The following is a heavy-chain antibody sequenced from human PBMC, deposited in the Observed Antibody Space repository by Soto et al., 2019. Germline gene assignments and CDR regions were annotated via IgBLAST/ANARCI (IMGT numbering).Heavy chain of an antibody. V-gene: IGHV4-39*01. CDR2: IYYSGST. J-gene: IGHJ3*02. CDR1: GGSISSSSYY. Sequence: SETLSLTCTASGGSISSSSYYWGWIRQPPGKGLEWIGSIYYSGSTYYNPSLKSRVTISVDTSKNQFSLKLSSVTAADTAVYYCARHGGQYSSSSYAFDIWGQGTMVTVSS. CDR3: ARHGGQYSSSSYAFDI. D-gene: IGHD6-6*01.